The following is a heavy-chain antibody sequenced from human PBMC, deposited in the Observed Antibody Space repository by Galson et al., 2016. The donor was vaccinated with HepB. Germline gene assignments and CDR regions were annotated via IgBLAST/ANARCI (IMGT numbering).Heavy chain of an antibody. CDR3: ATGIVVAGRMYYYYMDV. Sequence: ETLSLTCNVSGGSISGSNYYWGRIRQPPGRGLEWIGSMYYSGSTNYNPSLESRVTISVDTSKNHLSLSLSSVTAADTAVYYCATGIVVAGRMYYYYMDVWGKGTSVTVSS. CDR1: GGSISGSNYY. J-gene: IGHJ6*03. CDR2: MYYSGST. D-gene: IGHD6-19*01. V-gene: IGHV4-39*01.